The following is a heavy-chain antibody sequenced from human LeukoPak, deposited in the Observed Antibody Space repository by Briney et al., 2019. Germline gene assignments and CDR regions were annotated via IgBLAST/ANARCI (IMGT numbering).Heavy chain of an antibody. CDR3: TRLPRKYYYGSGSYSDS. V-gene: IGHV3-9*01. CDR2: ISWNSGRI. CDR1: GFTFEDYA. D-gene: IGHD3-10*01. J-gene: IGHJ4*02. Sequence: GRSLRLSCVASGFTFEDYAMNWVRQVPGEGLEWVSGISWNSGRIGYEASVKGRFSISRDNAKNSLFLQMNSLMLEDTAVYFSTRLPRKYYYGSGSYSDSWGQGTLVIVSS.